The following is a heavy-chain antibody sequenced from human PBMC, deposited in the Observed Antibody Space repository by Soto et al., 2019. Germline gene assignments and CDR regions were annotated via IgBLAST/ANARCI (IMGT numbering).Heavy chain of an antibody. CDR1: GESIAEIS. V-gene: IGHV1-24*01. CDR2: FDPEDGET. J-gene: IGHJ4*02. D-gene: IGHD4-17*01. Sequence: DCGESIAEISLHWARQATGKGLEWMGGFDPEDGETIYAQKFQGRVTMTEDTSTDTAYMELSSLRSEDTAMYYCATLPVATITPDYGDYVKYFDYWGKGSLVTVSS. CDR3: ATLPVATITPDYGDYVKYFDY.